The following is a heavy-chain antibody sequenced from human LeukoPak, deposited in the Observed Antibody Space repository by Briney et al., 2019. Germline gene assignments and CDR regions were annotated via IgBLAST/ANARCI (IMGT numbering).Heavy chain of an antibody. Sequence: GGSLRLSCAASGFTFSSYWMSWVRQAPGKGLEWVANIKQDGSEKYYVDSVKGRFTISRDNAKNSLYLQMNSLRAEDTAVYYCARGETATIISLFDYWGQGTLVTVSS. D-gene: IGHD5-24*01. CDR3: ARGETATIISLFDY. J-gene: IGHJ4*02. V-gene: IGHV3-7*01. CDR1: GFTFSSYW. CDR2: IKQDGSEK.